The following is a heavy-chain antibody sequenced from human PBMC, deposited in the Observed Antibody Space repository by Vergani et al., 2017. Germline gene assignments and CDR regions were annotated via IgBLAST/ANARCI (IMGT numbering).Heavy chain of an antibody. D-gene: IGHD6-6*01. J-gene: IGHJ6*03. Sequence: QVQLVQSGAGVKKPGASVKVSCKASGYTFTGYYMHWVRQAPGQGLECMRWINPNSGGTNYAQKLQGRVTMTRATSISTAYMELSRLRSDDTGVYYCARVHASIEYSRSWADYYFYYMDLWGKGNTVTVSS. CDR1: GYTFTGYY. CDR2: INPNSGGT. CDR3: ARVHASIEYSRSWADYYFYYMDL. V-gene: IGHV1-2*02.